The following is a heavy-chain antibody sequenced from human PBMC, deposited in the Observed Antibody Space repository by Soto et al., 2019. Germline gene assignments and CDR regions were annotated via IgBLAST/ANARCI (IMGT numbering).Heavy chain of an antibody. CDR2: MSYDGSNK. V-gene: IGHV3-30-3*01. J-gene: IGHJ1*01. D-gene: IGHD3-22*01. Sequence: QVQLVESGGGVVQPGRSLRLSCAASGFTFSSYAMHWVRQAPGKGLEWVAVMSYDGSNKYYADSVKGRFTISRDKSKNSLYLQMNSLRAEATAVYYCARGYHYCDRSGYYISPPIQHWGQGTLVTVSS. CDR1: GFTFSSYA. CDR3: ARGYHYCDRSGYYISPPIQH.